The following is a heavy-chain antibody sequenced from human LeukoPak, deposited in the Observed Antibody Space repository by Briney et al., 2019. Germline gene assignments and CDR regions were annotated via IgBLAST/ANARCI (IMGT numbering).Heavy chain of an antibody. J-gene: IGHJ4*02. CDR2: ISSSSSYI. Sequence: PGGSLRLSCAASGFTFSSYSMNWVRQAPGKGLEWVSSISSSSSYIYYAYSVKGRFTISRDNAKNSLYLQMNSLRAEDTAVYYCARDGGGGSWYLVGLKETYYFDYWGQGTLVTVSS. D-gene: IGHD6-13*01. CDR1: GFTFSSYS. CDR3: ARDGGGGSWYLVGLKETYYFDY. V-gene: IGHV3-21*01.